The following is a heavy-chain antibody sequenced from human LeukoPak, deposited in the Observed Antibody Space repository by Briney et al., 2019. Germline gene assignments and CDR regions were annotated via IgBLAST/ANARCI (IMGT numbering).Heavy chain of an antibody. D-gene: IGHD6-19*01. V-gene: IGHV3-23*01. Sequence: GGSLRLSCTASGFTFSDHPMSWVRQAPGQGPEWVSTISGSGISTYYRESVKGRFTISRDNSKKTLYLQMNSLRPEDTAVYYCAREGRAVAGNNWFDPWGQGTLATVSS. CDR2: ISGSGIST. CDR3: AREGRAVAGNNWFDP. J-gene: IGHJ5*02. CDR1: GFTFSDHP.